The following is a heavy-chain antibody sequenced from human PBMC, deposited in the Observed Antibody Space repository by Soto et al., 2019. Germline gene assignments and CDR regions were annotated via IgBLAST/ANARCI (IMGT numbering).Heavy chain of an antibody. J-gene: IGHJ6*02. CDR2: IIPIFGTA. Sequence: GASVKVSCKASGGTFSSYAISWVRQAPGQGLEWMGGIIPIFGTANYAQKFQGRVTITADESTSTAYMELSSLRSGDTAVYYCARGIAVAGTGRYYYYGMDVWGQGTTVTVSS. CDR3: ARGIAVAGTGRYYYYGMDV. CDR1: GGTFSSYA. V-gene: IGHV1-69*13. D-gene: IGHD6-19*01.